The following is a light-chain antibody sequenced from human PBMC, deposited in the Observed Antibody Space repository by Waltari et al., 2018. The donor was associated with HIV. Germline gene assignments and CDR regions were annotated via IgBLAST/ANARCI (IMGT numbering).Light chain of an antibody. CDR1: QSVSSNY. J-gene: IGKJ2*01. V-gene: IGKV3-20*01. CDR2: GAS. Sequence: EIVLTQSPDTLSLSPGERAALSCKASQSVSSNYLAWYQQKPGQAPRLLIYGASSRATGIPDSFSGRGSGTDFTLTISRLEPEDFAVYYCQQYGSSPYTFGQGTKLEIK. CDR3: QQYGSSPYT.